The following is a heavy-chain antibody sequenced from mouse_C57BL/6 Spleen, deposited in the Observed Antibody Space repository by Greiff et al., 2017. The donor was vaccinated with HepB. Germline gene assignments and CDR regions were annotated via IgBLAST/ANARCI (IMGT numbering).Heavy chain of an antibody. CDR3: ARRSTGTWFAY. Sequence: QVQLQQPGAELVMPGASVKLSCKASGYTFTSYWMHWVKQRPGQGLEWIGEIDPSDSYTNYNQKFKGKSTLTVDKSSSTAYMQLSSLTSEDSAVYYCARRSTGTWFAYWGQGTVVTVSA. J-gene: IGHJ3*01. CDR1: GYTFTSYW. D-gene: IGHD4-1*02. CDR2: IDPSDSYT. V-gene: IGHV1-69*01.